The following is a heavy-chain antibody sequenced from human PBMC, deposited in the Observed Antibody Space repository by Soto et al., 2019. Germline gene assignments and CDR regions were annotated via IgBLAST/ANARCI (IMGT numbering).Heavy chain of an antibody. Sequence: TGGSLRLSCAASGFTFSDYYMSWIRQAPGKGLEWVSYISSSGSTIYYADSVKGRFTISRDNAKNSLYLQMNSLRAEDTAVYYCARDGPYYYDSSGYYPRSVPDYWGQGTLVTVSS. CDR1: GFTFSDYY. V-gene: IGHV3-11*01. CDR3: ARDGPYYYDSSGYYPRSVPDY. J-gene: IGHJ4*02. CDR2: ISSSGSTI. D-gene: IGHD3-22*01.